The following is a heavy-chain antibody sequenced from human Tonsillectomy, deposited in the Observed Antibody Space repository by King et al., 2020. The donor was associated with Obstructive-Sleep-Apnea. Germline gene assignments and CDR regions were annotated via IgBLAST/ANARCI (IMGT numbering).Heavy chain of an antibody. CDR2: RKEDGSQK. J-gene: IGHJ5*02. Sequence: VQLVESGGGLVQPGGSLRLSCAASRFSFSTYWMSWVRQAPGKGLEWGANRKEDGSQKYYVASVRGRFTSSRENVKNSLYLQMNIMRVDDTAMYYCARDLDAGNTNWFDPWGQGTLVTVSS. D-gene: IGHD4-23*01. V-gene: IGHV3-7*01. CDR3: ARDLDAGNTNWFDP. CDR1: RFSFSTYW.